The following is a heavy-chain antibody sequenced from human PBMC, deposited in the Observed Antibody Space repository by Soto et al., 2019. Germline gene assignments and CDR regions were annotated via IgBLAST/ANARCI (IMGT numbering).Heavy chain of an antibody. CDR1: GGTFSSYT. J-gene: IGHJ6*04. Sequence: QVQLVQSGAEVKKPGSSVKVSCKASGGTFSSYTISWVRPAPVQGLEWMGRILPIRGIANYAQKFQGRVTITADKATSTAYMELSSLRADDTAVYYCARDSSGYYQIDYDYGMDVWGEGTTVTVSS. CDR3: ARDSSGYYQIDYDYGMDV. V-gene: IGHV1-69*08. CDR2: ILPIRGIA. D-gene: IGHD3-22*01.